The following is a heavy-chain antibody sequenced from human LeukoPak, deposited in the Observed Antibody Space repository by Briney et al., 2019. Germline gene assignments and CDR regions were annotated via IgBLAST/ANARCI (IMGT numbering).Heavy chain of an antibody. Sequence: GASVKVSCKASGGTFSSYAISWVRQAPGQGLEWMGGIIPIFGTANYAQKFQGRVTITADESTSTAYMELRSLRSDDTAVYYCARGAARGDPYYYYYMDVWGKGTTVTVSS. CDR3: ARGAARGDPYYYYYMDV. CDR2: IIPIFGTA. V-gene: IGHV1-69*13. D-gene: IGHD2-15*01. CDR1: GGTFSSYA. J-gene: IGHJ6*03.